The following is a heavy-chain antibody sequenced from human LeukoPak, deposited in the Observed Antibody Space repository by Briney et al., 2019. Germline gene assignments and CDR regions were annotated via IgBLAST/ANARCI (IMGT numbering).Heavy chain of an antibody. D-gene: IGHD5-18*01. Sequence: GGTLRLSCAASGFTFSTYGMTWVRQAPGKGLEWVSAISGSGGSTYYADSVKGQFTISRDNSKNTLYLQMNSLRAEDTAVYYCAKGADTFDYWGQGTLVTVSS. CDR3: AKGADTFDY. CDR2: ISGSGGST. J-gene: IGHJ4*02. V-gene: IGHV3-23*01. CDR1: GFTFSTYG.